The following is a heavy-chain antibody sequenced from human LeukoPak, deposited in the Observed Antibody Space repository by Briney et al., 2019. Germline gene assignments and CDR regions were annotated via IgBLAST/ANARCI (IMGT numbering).Heavy chain of an antibody. Sequence: GGSLRLSCVASGFTFSNYAMSWVRQAPGKGLEWVSAITGSGTNRYYADSLKGRFTTSGDNSKNTVFPQMNSLGHEDTAIYYCVIWGDYDVLTGYYVPDYWGQGTLVTVAS. D-gene: IGHD3-9*01. CDR3: VIWGDYDVLTGYYVPDY. CDR1: GFTFSNYA. CDR2: ITGSGTNR. J-gene: IGHJ4*02. V-gene: IGHV3-23*01.